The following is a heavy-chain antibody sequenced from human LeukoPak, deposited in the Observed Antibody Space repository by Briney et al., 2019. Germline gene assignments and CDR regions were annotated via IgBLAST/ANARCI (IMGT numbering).Heavy chain of an antibody. J-gene: IGHJ4*02. CDR3: AKGRMFEYSSSSFDY. D-gene: IGHD6-6*01. Sequence: GGSLRLSCAASGFTFDDYAMHWVRQAPGKGLEWVSGISWNSGSIGYADSVKGRFTISRDNSKNTLYLQMNSLRAEDTAVYYCAKGRMFEYSSSSFDYWGQGTLVTVSS. CDR2: ISWNSGSI. CDR1: GFTFDDYA. V-gene: IGHV3-9*01.